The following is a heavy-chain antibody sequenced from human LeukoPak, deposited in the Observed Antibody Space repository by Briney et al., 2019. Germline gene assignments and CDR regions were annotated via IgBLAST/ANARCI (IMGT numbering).Heavy chain of an antibody. CDR3: AKDPNWNYPQNWFDP. Sequence: SETLSLTCAVSGGSISSSNWWSWVRQPPGKGLEWIGEIYHSGSTNYNPSLKSRVTISVDKSKNQFSLKLSSVTAADTAVYYCAKDPNWNYPQNWFDPWGQGTLVTVSS. J-gene: IGHJ5*02. CDR1: GGSISSSNW. D-gene: IGHD1-7*01. V-gene: IGHV4-4*02. CDR2: IYHSGST.